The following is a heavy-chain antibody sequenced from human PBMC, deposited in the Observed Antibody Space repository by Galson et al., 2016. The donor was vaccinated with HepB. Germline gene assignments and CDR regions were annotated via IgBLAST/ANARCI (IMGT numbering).Heavy chain of an antibody. CDR1: GFTFNCY. V-gene: IGHV3-11*05. D-gene: IGHD3-22*01. CDR2: ISTTSSYA. Sequence: SLRLSCAASGFTFNCYMSWVRQAPGKGLEWISYISTTSSYALYADSVKGRFTISRDNAKKSLWLQMNSLRAKDTAVYYCTRGYYYISSGYHYVFDFWGQGTLVTVSS. J-gene: IGHJ4*02. CDR3: TRGYYYISSGYHYVFDF.